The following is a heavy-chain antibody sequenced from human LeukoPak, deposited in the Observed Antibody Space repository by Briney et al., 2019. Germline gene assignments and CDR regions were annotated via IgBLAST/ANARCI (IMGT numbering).Heavy chain of an antibody. CDR2: IKRDGSST. V-gene: IGHV3-74*01. CDR3: SRDSLSSCGGDCYSGLDV. Sequence: GGSLRLSCAASGFTFNNYWMHWVRQAPGEALMWVSRIKRDGSSTTYADSVKGRFTISRDNAKNTLYLQMNSLRAEDTAVYYCSRDSLSSCGGDCYSGLDVWGQGTTVTVSS. J-gene: IGHJ6*02. D-gene: IGHD2-21*02. CDR1: GFTFNNYW.